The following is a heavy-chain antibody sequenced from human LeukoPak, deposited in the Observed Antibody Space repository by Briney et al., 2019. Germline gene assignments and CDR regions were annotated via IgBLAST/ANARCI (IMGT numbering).Heavy chain of an antibody. CDR1: GFTLSSYW. CDR2: ISGSGEST. D-gene: IGHD3-22*01. CDR3: AKALDGTGYWNYYFDS. J-gene: IGHJ4*02. V-gene: IGHV3-23*01. Sequence: GGSLRLSCAASGFTLSSYWMHWVRQVPGKGLEWVSGISGSGESTYYADSVKGRFTISRDNSKNTLYLQMNSLRAEDTAVYYCAKALDGTGYWNYYFDSWGQGTLVTVSS.